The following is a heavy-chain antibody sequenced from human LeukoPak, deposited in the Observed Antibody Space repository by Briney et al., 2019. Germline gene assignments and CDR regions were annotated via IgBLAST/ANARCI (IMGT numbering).Heavy chain of an antibody. CDR3: ANLPPAGVADIRFDP. CDR1: GFTFSSYG. Sequence: GRSLRLSCAASGFTFSSYGMHWVRQAPGKGLEWVAVISYDGSNKYYADSVKGRFTISRDNSKNTLYLQMNRLRAEDTAVYYCANLPPAGVADIRFDPWGQGTLVTVSS. J-gene: IGHJ5*02. D-gene: IGHD2-15*01. V-gene: IGHV3-30*18. CDR2: ISYDGSNK.